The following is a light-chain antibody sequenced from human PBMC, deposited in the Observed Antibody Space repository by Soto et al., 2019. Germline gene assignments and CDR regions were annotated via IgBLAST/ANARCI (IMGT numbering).Light chain of an antibody. CDR3: QHYNSYSEA. V-gene: IGKV1-5*03. Sequence: DIQMTQSPSTLSGSVGDRVTITCRASQTISSWLAWYQQKPGKAPKLLIYKESTLNSGVPSRFSGSGSGTEFTLTISSLQPDDFATYYCQHYNSYSEAFGQGTKVELK. J-gene: IGKJ1*01. CDR2: KES. CDR1: QTISSW.